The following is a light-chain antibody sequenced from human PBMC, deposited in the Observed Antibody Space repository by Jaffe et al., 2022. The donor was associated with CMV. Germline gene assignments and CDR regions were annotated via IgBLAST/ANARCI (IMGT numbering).Light chain of an antibody. Sequence: DIQVAQSPSTLSASIGDRVTITCRASRTVNNWVAWYQQKPGKAPKLLIYKASTLQSGVPLRFSGSRSGTEFTLTITSLQPDDFATYYCQSSSTFGQGTKVEIK. CDR2: KAS. J-gene: IGKJ1*01. CDR1: RTVNNW. V-gene: IGKV1-5*03. CDR3: QSSST.